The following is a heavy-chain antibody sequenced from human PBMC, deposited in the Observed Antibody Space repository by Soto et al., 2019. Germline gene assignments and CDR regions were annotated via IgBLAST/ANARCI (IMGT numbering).Heavy chain of an antibody. CDR3: ARVCSHSGITAIPYFDY. J-gene: IGHJ4*02. CDR2: IYYSGSN. D-gene: IGHD6-13*01. Sequence: PAETLSLSCAVSGFSISSYYWSWIRQAPGKGLEWIGYIYYSGSNNYNPSLKSRVTISVDTSKNQFSLKLSSVTAADTAVYYCARVCSHSGITAIPYFDYWGQGTLVTVSS. CDR1: GFSISSYY. V-gene: IGHV4-59*01.